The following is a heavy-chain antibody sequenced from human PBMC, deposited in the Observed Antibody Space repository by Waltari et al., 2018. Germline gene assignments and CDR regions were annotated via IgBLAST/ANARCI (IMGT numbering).Heavy chain of an antibody. CDR1: GFTFLRYW. D-gene: IGHD7-27*01. CDR3: VRDEPGDGLDY. J-gene: IGHJ4*02. CDR2: IESDESRT. Sequence: EVQLVESGGALVQPGGSLSLSCPTRGFTFLRYWMPWVRQAPGKGLMWVSHIESDESRTTYADSVKGRFTISRDNAKNTVYLQMNNLRDEDTAVYYCVRDEPGDGLDYWGQGTLVTVSS. V-gene: IGHV3-74*03.